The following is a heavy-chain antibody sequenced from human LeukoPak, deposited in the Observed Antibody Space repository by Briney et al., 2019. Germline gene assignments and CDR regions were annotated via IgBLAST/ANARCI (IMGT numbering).Heavy chain of an antibody. CDR3: ASRPYDFWSGYFFDY. Sequence: ASETLSLTCTVSGYSISSGYYWGWIRQPPGKGLEWIGSIYHSGSTYYNPSLKSRVTISVDTSKNQFSLKLSSVTAADTAVYYCASRPYDFWSGYFFDYWGQGTLVTVSS. J-gene: IGHJ4*02. V-gene: IGHV4-38-2*02. CDR1: GYSISSGYY. CDR2: IYHSGST. D-gene: IGHD3-3*01.